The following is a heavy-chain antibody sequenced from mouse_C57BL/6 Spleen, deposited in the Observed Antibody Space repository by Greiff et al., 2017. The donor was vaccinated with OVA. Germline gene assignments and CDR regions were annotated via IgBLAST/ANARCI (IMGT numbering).Heavy chain of an antibody. V-gene: IGHV1-52*01. Sequence: VQLQQPGAELVRPGSSVKLSCKASGYTFTSYWMHWVKQRPIQGLEWIGNIDPSDSETHYNQQFKDKATLTVDKSSSTAYMQLSSLTSEDSAVYYCARCPYYGNYDAMDYWGQGTSVTVSS. D-gene: IGHD2-10*01. J-gene: IGHJ4*01. CDR3: ARCPYYGNYDAMDY. CDR2: IDPSDSET. CDR1: GYTFTSYW.